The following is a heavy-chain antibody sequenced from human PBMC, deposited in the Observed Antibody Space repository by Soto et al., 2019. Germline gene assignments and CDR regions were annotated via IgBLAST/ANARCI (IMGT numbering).Heavy chain of an antibody. Sequence: GGSLRLSCAASGFTFSSYAMHWVRQAPGKGLEWVAVISYDGSNKYYADSVKGRFTISRDNSKNTLYLQMNSLRAEDTAVYYCARAKLGMGGYFDYWGQGTLVTVSS. CDR2: ISYDGSNK. D-gene: IGHD1-26*01. J-gene: IGHJ4*02. CDR3: ARAKLGMGGYFDY. V-gene: IGHV3-30*04. CDR1: GFTFSSYA.